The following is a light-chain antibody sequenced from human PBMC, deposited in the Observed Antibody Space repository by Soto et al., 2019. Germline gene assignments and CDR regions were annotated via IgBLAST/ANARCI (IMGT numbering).Light chain of an antibody. CDR3: SSYTTSNTRQIV. Sequence: QSALTQPASVSGSPGQSITISCTGTSSDVGGYNYVSWYQHHPGKAPKLIIYEVSNRPSGVSNRFSGSKSGNTASLTISGLQPEDEADYYCSSYTTSNTRQIVFGTGTKVTV. V-gene: IGLV2-14*01. J-gene: IGLJ1*01. CDR2: EVS. CDR1: SSDVGGYNY.